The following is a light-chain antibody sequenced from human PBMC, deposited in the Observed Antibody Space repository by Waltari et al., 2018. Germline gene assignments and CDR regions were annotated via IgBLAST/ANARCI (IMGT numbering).Light chain of an antibody. J-gene: IGLJ3*02. V-gene: IGLV1-44*01. Sequence: QSVLTQPPSASGTPGQRVTISCSGSSSNIGSNVVNWYQQVPGTTPKLLIYRNDQRPSGVPDRCSGSKSGTSASLAISGLRPEDESEYYCASWDDSLNGRWEFGGGTKVTVL. CDR3: ASWDDSLNGRWE. CDR2: RND. CDR1: SSNIGSNV.